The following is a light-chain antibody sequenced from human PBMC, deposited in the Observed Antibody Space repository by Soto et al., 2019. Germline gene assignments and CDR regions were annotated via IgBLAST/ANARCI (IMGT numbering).Light chain of an antibody. CDR1: QGISSW. V-gene: IGKV1-12*01. Sequence: DIPITQSPSTLSASVGERVALTCWASQGISSWLAWYQQKPGKAPKLLIYAASSLQSGVPSRFSGSGSGTDFTLTISSLQPEDFATYYCQQANSFPRTFGQGTRLEIK. J-gene: IGKJ5*01. CDR2: AAS. CDR3: QQANSFPRT.